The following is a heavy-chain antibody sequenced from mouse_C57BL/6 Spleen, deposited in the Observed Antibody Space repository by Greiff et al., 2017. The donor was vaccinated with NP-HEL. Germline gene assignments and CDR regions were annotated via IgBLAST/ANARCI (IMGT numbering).Heavy chain of an antibody. Sequence: VQLQQSGAELVRPGASVTLSCKASGYTFTDYEMHWVKQTPVHGLEWIGAIDPETGGTAYNQKFKGKAILTADKSSSTAYMDLRSLTSEDSAVYYCTKLGQYYAMDYWGQGTSVTVSS. CDR1: GYTFTDYE. CDR3: TKLGQYYAMDY. J-gene: IGHJ4*01. D-gene: IGHD4-1*01. V-gene: IGHV1-15*01. CDR2: IDPETGGT.